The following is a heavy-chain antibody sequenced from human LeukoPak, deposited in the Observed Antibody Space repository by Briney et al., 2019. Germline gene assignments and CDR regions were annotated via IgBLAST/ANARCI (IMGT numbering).Heavy chain of an antibody. CDR3: ARNLPGFDY. V-gene: IGHV3-7*03. CDR1: GLTFSSYW. J-gene: IGHJ4*02. CDR2: IKEDGSEK. Sequence: TGGPLRLSCAASGLTFSSYWMSWVRQAPGKGLEWVAKIKEDGSEKHYVDSVKGRFTISRDNAKNSLYLQMNSLRAEDTAMYYCARNLPGFDYWGQGTLVTVSS.